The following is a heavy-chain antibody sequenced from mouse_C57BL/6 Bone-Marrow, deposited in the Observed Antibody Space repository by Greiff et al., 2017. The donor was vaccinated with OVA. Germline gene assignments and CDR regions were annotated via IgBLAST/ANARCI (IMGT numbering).Heavy chain of an antibody. V-gene: IGHV1-9*01. D-gene: IGHD6-1*01. CDR3: AIASYDAMDY. CDR1: GYTFTGYW. J-gene: IGHJ4*01. CDR2: ILPVSGST. Sequence: VKLQQSGAELMQPGASVKLSCKATGYTFTGYWIEWVKQRPGHGLEWIGEILPVSGSTNYNEKFKGKATFTADTSSNTAYMQLSSLTTEDSAIYYCAIASYDAMDYWGQGTSVTVSS.